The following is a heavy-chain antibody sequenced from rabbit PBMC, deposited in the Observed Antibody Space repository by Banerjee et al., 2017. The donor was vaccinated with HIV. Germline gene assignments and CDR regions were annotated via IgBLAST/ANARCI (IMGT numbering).Heavy chain of an antibody. J-gene: IGHJ4*01. D-gene: IGHD8-1*01. Sequence: QSLEESGGDLVKPEASLTLTCTASGFSFSSSHSMCWVRQAPGKGLEWIACIYNGDGSTYYASWAKGRFTISKTSSTTVTLQMTSLTAADTATYFCARDDVRRYYGDLWGPGTLVTVS. V-gene: IGHV1S40*01. CDR3: ARDDVRRYYGDL. CDR2: IYNGDGST. CDR1: GFSFSSSHS.